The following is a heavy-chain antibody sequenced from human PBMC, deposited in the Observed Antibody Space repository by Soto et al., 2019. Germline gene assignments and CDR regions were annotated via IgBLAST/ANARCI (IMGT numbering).Heavy chain of an antibody. CDR2: IIPILGIA. CDR3: ARDDPSGDYGVHWYFDL. Sequence: QVQLVQSGAEVKKPGSSVKVSCKASGGTFSSYTISWVRQAPGQGLEWMGRIIPILGIANYAQKFQGRVTFTADKSTSTAYMELSSLRSEDTAVYYCARDDPSGDYGVHWYFDLWGRGTLVTVSS. CDR1: GGTFSSYT. D-gene: IGHD4-17*01. V-gene: IGHV1-69*08. J-gene: IGHJ2*01.